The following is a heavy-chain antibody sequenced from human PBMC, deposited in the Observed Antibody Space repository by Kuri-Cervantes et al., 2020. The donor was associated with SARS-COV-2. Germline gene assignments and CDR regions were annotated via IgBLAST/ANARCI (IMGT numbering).Heavy chain of an antibody. CDR2: IFHDGST. CDR3: ARESTYTFDI. V-gene: IGHV4-4*02. Sequence: GSLRLSCVVSGGALNTYNWWTWVRQPPGKGLQWIGEIFHDGSTKFNPSLTLRCRVTMSLDKSKNQLSLNLTSVTAADTAVYYCARESTYTFDIWGQGTLVTVSS. J-gene: IGHJ3*02. D-gene: IGHD2-2*02. CDR1: GGALNTYNW.